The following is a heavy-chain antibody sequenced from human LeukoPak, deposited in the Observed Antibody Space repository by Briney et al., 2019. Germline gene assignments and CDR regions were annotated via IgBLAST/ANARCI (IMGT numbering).Heavy chain of an antibody. Sequence: GASVKVSCKASGGTFSSYAISWVRQAPGQGLEWMGGIIPIFGTANYAQKLQGRVTITTDEPTSTAYMELTSLRSEDTAVYYCERESVAARSGIFDYWGQGTLVTVSS. V-gene: IGHV1-69*05. J-gene: IGHJ4*02. CDR1: GGTFSSYA. D-gene: IGHD6-6*01. CDR2: IIPIFGTA. CDR3: ERESVAARSGIFDY.